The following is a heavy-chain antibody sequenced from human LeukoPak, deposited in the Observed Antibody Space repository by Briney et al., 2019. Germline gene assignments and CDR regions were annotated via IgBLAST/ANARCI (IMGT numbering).Heavy chain of an antibody. Sequence: SETLSLTCAVYGGSFSDYYWSWIRQPPGKGLEWIGSIYYSGNTYYNASLKSQVSISIDTSKNQFSLRLTSVTAADTAVYYCARQTGSGLFILPGGQGTLVTVSS. V-gene: IGHV4-34*01. CDR3: ARQTGSGLFILP. J-gene: IGHJ4*02. D-gene: IGHD3/OR15-3a*01. CDR1: GGSFSDYY. CDR2: IYYSGNT.